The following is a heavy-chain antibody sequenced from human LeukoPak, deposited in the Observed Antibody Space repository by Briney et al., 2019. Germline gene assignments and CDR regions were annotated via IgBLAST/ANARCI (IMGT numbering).Heavy chain of an antibody. V-gene: IGHV4-34*01. J-gene: IGHJ4*02. CDR1: GGSFSGYY. CDR3: ARDRAAISPGYFDY. Sequence: SKTLSLTCDVSGGSFSGYYWNWIRQPPGKGLEWIGEISYSGNTNYNPSLKSRVTISADTSKNQFSLKLSSVTAADTAVYYCARDRAAISPGYFDYWGQGTLVTVSS. CDR2: ISYSGNT. D-gene: IGHD2-2*02.